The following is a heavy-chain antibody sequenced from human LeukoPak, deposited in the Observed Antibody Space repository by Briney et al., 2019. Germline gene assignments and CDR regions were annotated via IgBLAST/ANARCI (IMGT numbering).Heavy chain of an antibody. J-gene: IGHJ4*02. CDR1: GFTFSSYG. CDR2: IRYDGSNK. CDR3: AKDGTRGIRFGKIPHYFDY. Sequence: GGSLRLSCAASGFTFSSYGMHWVRQAPGKGLEWVAFIRYDGSNKYFADSVKGRFTISRDSSKNTLYLQMNSLRVDDTAVYYCAKDGTRGIRFGKIPHYFDYWGQGTLVTVPS. D-gene: IGHD3-10*01. V-gene: IGHV3-30*02.